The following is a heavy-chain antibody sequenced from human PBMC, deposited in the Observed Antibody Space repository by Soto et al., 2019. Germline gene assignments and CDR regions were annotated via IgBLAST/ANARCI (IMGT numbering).Heavy chain of an antibody. CDR1: GYTFTNYD. V-gene: IGHV1-18*01. Sequence: ASVKVSCKASGYTFTNYDINWVRQAPGQGLEWMGWISTYTGNTNYAQKFQGRVTITRDTSASTVYMELSSLSSEDTAVYYCARVGHYYYGMDVWGQGTTVTVSS. CDR2: ISTYTGNT. J-gene: IGHJ6*02. CDR3: ARVGHYYYGMDV. D-gene: IGHD3-3*01.